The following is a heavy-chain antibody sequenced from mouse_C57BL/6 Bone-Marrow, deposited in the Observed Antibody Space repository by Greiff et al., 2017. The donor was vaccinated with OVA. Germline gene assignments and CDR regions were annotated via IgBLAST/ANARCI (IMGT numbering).Heavy chain of an antibody. V-gene: IGHV1-19*01. Sequence: EVQLQQSGPVLVKPGASVKMSCKASGYTFTDYYMNWVKQSHGKSLEWIGVINPYNGGTSYNQKFKGKATLTVDKSSSTAYMELNSLTSEDSAVYYCATVARYFDVWGTGTTVTVSS. J-gene: IGHJ1*03. D-gene: IGHD1-3*01. CDR1: GYTFTDYY. CDR2: INPYNGGT. CDR3: ATVARYFDV.